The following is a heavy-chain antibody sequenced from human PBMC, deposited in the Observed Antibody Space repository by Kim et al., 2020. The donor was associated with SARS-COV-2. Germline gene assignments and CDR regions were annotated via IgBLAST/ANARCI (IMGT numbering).Heavy chain of an antibody. CDR3: TRDIYIGTNWYRGRGWFDP. Sequence: KGRFTISRDNTKNTLYLQMNSLRPEDTAVYYCTRDIYIGTNWYRGRGWFDPWGQGTLVTVSS. V-gene: IGHV3-74*01. D-gene: IGHD1-26*01. J-gene: IGHJ5*02.